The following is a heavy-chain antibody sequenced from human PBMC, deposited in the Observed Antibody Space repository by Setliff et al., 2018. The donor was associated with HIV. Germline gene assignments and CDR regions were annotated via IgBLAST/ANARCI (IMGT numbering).Heavy chain of an antibody. CDR3: ARGHSSSWTGRFDP. V-gene: IGHV1-18*01. Sequence: SVKVSCKASGYTFTNYGINWVRQAPGQGLEWLGWISAYNGDTNYAQKLQGRVTMTTDSSTNTAYMELRSLRSDDTAVYYCARGHSSSWTGRFDPWGQGTLVTVSS. CDR2: ISAYNGDT. J-gene: IGHJ5*02. D-gene: IGHD6-13*01. CDR1: GYTFTNYG.